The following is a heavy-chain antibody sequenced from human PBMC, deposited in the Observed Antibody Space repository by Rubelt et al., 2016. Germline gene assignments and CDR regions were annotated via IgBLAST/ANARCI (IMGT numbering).Heavy chain of an antibody. V-gene: IGHV2-5*02. D-gene: IGHD4-23*01. CDR3: GRYGGGDS. J-gene: IGHJ4*02. Sequence: QVTLKESGPTLLKPTQTLTLTCTFSGFSLTTYGVAVGWIRQPPGRALEWLAPIYWDDDKRYSPSLKTRLTITKETSKNQVVLTLTDVEPVYTGTDYCGRYGGGDSWGQGTLVTVSS. CDR1: GFSLTTYGVA. CDR2: IYWDDDK.